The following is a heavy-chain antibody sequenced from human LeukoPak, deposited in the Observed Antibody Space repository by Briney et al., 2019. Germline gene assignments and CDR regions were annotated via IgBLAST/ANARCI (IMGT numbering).Heavy chain of an antibody. J-gene: IGHJ4*01. CDR1: GFTFNTFH. CDR2: ITSSGTYI. D-gene: IGHD1-26*01. Sequence: PGGSLRLSCAASGFTFNTFHMNWVRRAPGKGLEWVSSITSSGTYITYADSVQGRFTISRDNAKNSLYLQMNSLRVDDTALYYCARASGGWDLDYWGHGTLVTVSS. V-gene: IGHV3-21*06. CDR3: ARASGGWDLDY.